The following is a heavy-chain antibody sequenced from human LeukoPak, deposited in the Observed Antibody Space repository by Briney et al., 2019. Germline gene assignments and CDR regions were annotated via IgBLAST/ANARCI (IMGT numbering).Heavy chain of an antibody. D-gene: IGHD3-16*01. CDR1: GGSISSYY. Sequence: SETLSLTCTVSGGSISSYYWSWIRQPPGKGLEWIGYIYYSGSTNYNPSLKSRVTISVDTSKNQFFLKLSSVTAADTAVYYCARHKPGTYYYGMDVWGQGTTVTVSS. V-gene: IGHV4-59*08. J-gene: IGHJ6*02. CDR3: ARHKPGTYYYGMDV. CDR2: IYYSGST.